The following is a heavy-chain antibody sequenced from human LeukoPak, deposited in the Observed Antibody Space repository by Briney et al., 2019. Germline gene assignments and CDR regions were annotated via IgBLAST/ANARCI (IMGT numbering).Heavy chain of an antibody. V-gene: IGHV3-11*01. CDR1: GFTFSDYY. D-gene: IGHD2-2*01. CDR3: AKDGPWGTSSWRANWFDP. Sequence: PGGSLRLSCAASGFTFSDYYMSWIRQAPGKGLEWVSYISSSGSTIYYADSVKGRFTISRDNAKNSLYLQMNSLRAEDTALYYCAKDGPWGTSSWRANWFDPWGQGTLVTVSS. CDR2: ISSSGSTI. J-gene: IGHJ5*02.